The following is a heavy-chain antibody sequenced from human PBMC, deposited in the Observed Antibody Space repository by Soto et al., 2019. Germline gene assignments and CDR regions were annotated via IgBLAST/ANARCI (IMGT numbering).Heavy chain of an antibody. J-gene: IGHJ4*02. CDR3: AKVPRSDWVAQSSFDY. CDR2: FDPEDGET. V-gene: IGHV1-24*01. D-gene: IGHD2-21*01. Sequence: ASVKVSCKVSGYTLTELSMHWVRQAPGKGLEWMGGFDPEDGETIYAQKFQGRVTMTEDTSTDTAYMELSSLRSEDTAVYYCAKVPRSDWVAQSSFDYWGQGTLVTVS. CDR1: GYTLTELS.